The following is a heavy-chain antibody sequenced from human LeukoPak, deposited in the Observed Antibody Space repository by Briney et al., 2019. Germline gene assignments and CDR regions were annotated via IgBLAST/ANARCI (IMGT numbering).Heavy chain of an antibody. V-gene: IGHV1-2*02. Sequence: ASVTVSCKASGYTFTGYYMHWVRQAPGQGLEWMGWINPNSGGTNYAQKFQGRVTITRETSISTAYMELSRLRSDDTAVYYCARDFERSTYYDYVWGSYRQKSYFDYWGQGTLVTASS. D-gene: IGHD3-16*02. J-gene: IGHJ4*02. CDR1: GYTFTGYY. CDR3: ARDFERSTYYDYVWGSYRQKSYFDY. CDR2: INPNSGGT.